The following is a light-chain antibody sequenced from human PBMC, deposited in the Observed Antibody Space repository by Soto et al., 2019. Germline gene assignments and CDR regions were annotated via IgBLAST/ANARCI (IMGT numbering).Light chain of an antibody. V-gene: IGKV1-5*01. CDR3: QQYNNFWT. CDR2: DAA. CDR1: QSISSW. Sequence: DIQMTQSPSALSASVGDRVTITCRASQSISSWLAWYQQKPGKAPRLLIYDAAYLERGVPSRFSGSGSGTEFTRTISDLQTDDLRTYYCQQYNNFWTFGPGTKVEI. J-gene: IGKJ1*01.